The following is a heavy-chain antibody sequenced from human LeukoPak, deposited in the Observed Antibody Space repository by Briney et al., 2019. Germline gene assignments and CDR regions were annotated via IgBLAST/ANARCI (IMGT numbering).Heavy chain of an antibody. CDR1: GFPFNAYW. CDR3: AKGSAAGRPYYFDY. J-gene: IGHJ4*02. Sequence: PGGSLRLSCAASGFPFNAYWMTWVRQAPGKGLEWVANIRQDGDTKYYVDSVKGRFTISRDNAMNSLYLQMNSLRAEDAAVYFCAKGSAAGRPYYFDYWGQGTLVTVSS. V-gene: IGHV3-7*03. CDR2: IRQDGDTK. D-gene: IGHD6-25*01.